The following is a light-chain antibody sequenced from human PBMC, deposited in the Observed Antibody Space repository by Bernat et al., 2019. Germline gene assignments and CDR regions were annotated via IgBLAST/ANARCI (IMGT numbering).Light chain of an antibody. CDR1: QGISNY. J-gene: IGKJ5*01. CDR2: AAS. CDR3: QKYNSATIP. Sequence: DIHMTQSPASLSASVGDRVTITFRASQGISNYLAWYQQKPVNVPKLMIYAASTLQSGVPSRFSGSGSGTDFTLTISSLQPEGVATYYCQKYNSATIPFGQGTHLEIK. V-gene: IGKV1-27*01.